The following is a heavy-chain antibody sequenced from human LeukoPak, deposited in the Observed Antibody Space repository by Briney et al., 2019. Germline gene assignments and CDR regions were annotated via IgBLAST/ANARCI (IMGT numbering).Heavy chain of an antibody. CDR1: GGSIRSYY. Sequence: SETLSLTCTVSGGSIRSYYWSWIRQPPGKGLEWIGYIYYSGNTNYNPSLKSRLTISIDTSKNQFSLKLSSVTAADTAVYYCARRPLVSSIDYWGQGTLVTVSS. V-gene: IGHV4-59*12. D-gene: IGHD6-13*01. CDR2: IYYSGNT. CDR3: ARRPLVSSIDY. J-gene: IGHJ4*02.